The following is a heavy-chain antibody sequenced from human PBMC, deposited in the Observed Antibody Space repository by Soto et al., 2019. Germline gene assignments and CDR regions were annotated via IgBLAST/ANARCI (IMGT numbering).Heavy chain of an antibody. CDR3: ARDEGDYGGLDY. D-gene: IGHD4-17*01. J-gene: IGHJ4*02. Sequence: SETLSLTCTVSGGSISSGDYYWSWIRQPPWKGLEWIGYIYYSGSTYYNPSLKSRVTISVDTSKNQFSLKLSSVTAADTAVYYCARDEGDYGGLDYWGQGXLVTVYS. CDR2: IYYSGST. CDR1: GGSISSGDYY. V-gene: IGHV4-30-4*01.